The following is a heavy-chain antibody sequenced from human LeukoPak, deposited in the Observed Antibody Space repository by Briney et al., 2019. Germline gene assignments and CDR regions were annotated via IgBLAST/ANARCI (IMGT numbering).Heavy chain of an antibody. V-gene: IGHV1-18*01. D-gene: IGHD1-26*01. Sequence: ASVKVSCKASGYTFTSYGISWVRQAPEQGLEWMGWISAYNGNTNYAQKLQGRVTMTTDTSTSTAYMELRSLRPDDTAVYYCARADGGSYFDTFDIWGQGTMVTVSS. CDR2: ISAYNGNT. CDR3: ARADGGSYFDTFDI. J-gene: IGHJ3*02. CDR1: GYTFTSYG.